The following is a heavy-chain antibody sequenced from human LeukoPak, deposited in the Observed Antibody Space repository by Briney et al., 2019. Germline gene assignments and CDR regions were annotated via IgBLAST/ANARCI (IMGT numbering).Heavy chain of an antibody. D-gene: IGHD2-15*01. V-gene: IGHV3-23*01. CDR3: AKGTDIVVVVAANFDY. Sequence: GGSLRLSCAASGFTFSSYAMSWVRQATGKGLEWVSAISGSGGSTYYADSVKGRFTISRDNSKNTVYLQMNSLRAEDTAVYYCAKGTDIVVVVAANFDYWGQGTLVTVSS. J-gene: IGHJ4*02. CDR1: GFTFSSYA. CDR2: ISGSGGST.